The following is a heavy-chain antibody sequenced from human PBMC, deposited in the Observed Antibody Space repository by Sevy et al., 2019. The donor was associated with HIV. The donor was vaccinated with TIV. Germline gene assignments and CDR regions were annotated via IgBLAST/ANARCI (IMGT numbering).Heavy chain of an antibody. CDR3: ARPGRGYYGSGSYYNPYYYYGMDV. CDR1: GYSFTSYW. J-gene: IGHJ6*02. Sequence: GESLKISCKGSGYSFTSYWISWVRQMPGKGLEWMGRIDPSDSYTNYSPSFQAHVTISADKSISTAYLQWSSLKASDTAMYYCARPGRGYYGSGSYYNPYYYYGMDVWGQGTTVIVSS. V-gene: IGHV5-10-1*01. D-gene: IGHD3-10*01. CDR2: IDPSDSYT.